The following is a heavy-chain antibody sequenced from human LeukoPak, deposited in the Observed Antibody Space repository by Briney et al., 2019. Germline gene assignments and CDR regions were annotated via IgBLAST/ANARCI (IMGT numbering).Heavy chain of an antibody. Sequence: GGSLRLSCAASRFTFRSYAMNWVRQAPGKGLEWVSYIGSSVDTIYYADSVKGRFTISRDNSKNTLYLQMNSLRAEDTAVYYCARPLSIVGATIGAFDIWGQGTMVTVSS. D-gene: IGHD1-26*01. J-gene: IGHJ3*02. V-gene: IGHV3-48*03. CDR1: RFTFRSYA. CDR3: ARPLSIVGATIGAFDI. CDR2: IGSSVDTI.